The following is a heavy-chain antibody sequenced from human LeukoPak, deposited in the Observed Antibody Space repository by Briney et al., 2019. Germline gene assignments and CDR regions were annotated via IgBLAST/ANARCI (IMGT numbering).Heavy chain of an antibody. CDR1: GFTFDDYA. Sequence: PGGSLRLSCAASGFTFDDYAMHWVRQAPGKGLEWVSAISGSGGSTYYADSVKGRFTISRDNSKNTLYLQMNSLRAEDTAVYYCAKCGAPGITIFGVVITAGNWFDPWGQGTLVTVSS. D-gene: IGHD3-3*01. CDR2: ISGSGGST. V-gene: IGHV3-23*01. J-gene: IGHJ5*02. CDR3: AKCGAPGITIFGVVITAGNWFDP.